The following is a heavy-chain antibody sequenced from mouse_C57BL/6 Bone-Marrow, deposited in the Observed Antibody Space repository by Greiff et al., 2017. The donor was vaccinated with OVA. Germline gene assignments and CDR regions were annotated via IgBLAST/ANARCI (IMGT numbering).Heavy chain of an antibody. Sequence: VQLQQPGAELVKPGASVKLSCKASGYTFTSYWMHWVKQRPGQGLEWIGMIHPNSGSTNYNEKFKSKATLTVDKSSSTAYMQLSSLTSEDSAVYYCARSGGVYAMDYWGQGTSVTVSS. J-gene: IGHJ4*01. V-gene: IGHV1-64*01. CDR3: ARSGGVYAMDY. CDR2: IHPNSGST. D-gene: IGHD1-1*02. CDR1: GYTFTSYW.